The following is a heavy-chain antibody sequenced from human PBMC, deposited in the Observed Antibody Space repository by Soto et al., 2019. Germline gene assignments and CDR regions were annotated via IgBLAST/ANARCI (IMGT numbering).Heavy chain of an antibody. CDR1: GFTFTTYA. J-gene: IGHJ4*02. V-gene: IGHV3-23*01. D-gene: IGHD6-19*01. Sequence: EVQLLESGGGLVQPGGSLRLSCAASGFTFTTYAMSWVRQAPGKGLEWVSSITGSGGGTYYADSVKGRFTISRDNSKNTLDLQMNSLRAEDTDLYYCAKGCLTVAGTSCSWGQGAQVTVSS. CDR2: ITGSGGGT. CDR3: AKGCLTVAGTSCS.